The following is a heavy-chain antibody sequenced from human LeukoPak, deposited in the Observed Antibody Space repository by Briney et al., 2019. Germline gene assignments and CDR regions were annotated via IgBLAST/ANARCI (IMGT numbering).Heavy chain of an antibody. V-gene: IGHV3-21*01. CDR1: GFTFSSYS. Sequence: GGSLRLSCAASGFTFSSYSMNWVRQAPGKGLEWVSSISSSSSYIYYADSVKGRFTISRDNAKNSLYLQMNSLRAEDTAVYYCARESFIAGGAFDIWGQGTMVTVSS. J-gene: IGHJ3*02. D-gene: IGHD6-13*01. CDR3: ARESFIAGGAFDI. CDR2: ISSSSSYI.